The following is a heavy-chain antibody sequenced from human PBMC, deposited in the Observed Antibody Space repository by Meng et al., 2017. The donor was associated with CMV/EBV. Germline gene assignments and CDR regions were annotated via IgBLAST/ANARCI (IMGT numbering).Heavy chain of an antibody. CDR1: GGTFSSYA. V-gene: IGHV1-69*10. CDR2: IIPILGIA. J-gene: IGHJ5*02. D-gene: IGHD3-3*01. CDR3: ARDLDDFWSVP. Sequence: SVKVSCKASGGTFSSYAISWVRQAPGQGLEWMGGIIPILGIANYAQKFQGRVTVTADKSTSTAYMELSSLRSEDTAAYYCARDLDDFWSVPWGQGTLVTVSS.